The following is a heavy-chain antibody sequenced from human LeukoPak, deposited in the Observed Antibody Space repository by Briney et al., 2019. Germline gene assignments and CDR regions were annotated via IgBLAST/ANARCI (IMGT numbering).Heavy chain of an antibody. CDR3: AREGKDTAMADY. D-gene: IGHD5-18*01. CDR1: GGSISSYY. Sequence: SETLSLTCTVSGGSISSYYWSWIRQPPGKGLEWIGYIYHSGSTYYNPSLKSRVTISVDRSKNQFSLKLSSVTAADTAVYYCAREGKDTAMADYWGQGTLVTVSS. J-gene: IGHJ4*02. CDR2: IYHSGST. V-gene: IGHV4-59*12.